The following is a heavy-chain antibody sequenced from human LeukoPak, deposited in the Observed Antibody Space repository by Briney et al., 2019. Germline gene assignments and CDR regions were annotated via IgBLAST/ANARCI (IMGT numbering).Heavy chain of an antibody. V-gene: IGHV4-31*03. CDR1: SGSLSSDNYC. CDR3: ARGVKSAAGTLFYFDY. J-gene: IGHJ4*02. D-gene: IGHD6-13*01. CDR2: ICYTGST. Sequence: PSETLSLTCNVSSGSLSSDNYCWSWIRQHPGKGLEWIGYICYTGSTYYSPSLKSRLSISLDASKRQFSLKLSSVTAADTAVYYCARGVKSAAGTLFYFDYWGQGTLVTVSS.